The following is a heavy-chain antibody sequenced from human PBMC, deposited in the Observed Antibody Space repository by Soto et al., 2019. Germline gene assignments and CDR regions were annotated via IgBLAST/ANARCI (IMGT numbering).Heavy chain of an antibody. Sequence: PGGSLILSCAASGFTFSRYGVNWVRQAPGKGLEWVAYISSSSSTIYYADSVKGRFTISRDNAKNSLYLQMNSLRDEDTAVYYCARDGYCVSTTCYFLPDVWGPGTTVTV. J-gene: IGHJ6*02. V-gene: IGHV3-48*02. CDR1: GFTFSRYG. CDR2: ISSSSSTI. CDR3: ARDGYCVSTTCYFLPDV. D-gene: IGHD2-2*03.